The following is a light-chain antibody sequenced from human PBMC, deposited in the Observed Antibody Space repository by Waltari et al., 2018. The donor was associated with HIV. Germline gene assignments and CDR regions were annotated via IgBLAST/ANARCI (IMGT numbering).Light chain of an antibody. CDR1: SSDVAKYNY. Sequence: QSALTQPASVSGSPGPSVTISCTGTSSDVAKYNYVSWYQQHPGQAPKLMIYEVSKRPSGVSNRFSGSKSGNTASLTISGLQAEDDADYYCSSFTSSTTWVFGGGTRLTVL. J-gene: IGLJ3*02. CDR3: SSFTSSTTWV. V-gene: IGLV2-14*01. CDR2: EVS.